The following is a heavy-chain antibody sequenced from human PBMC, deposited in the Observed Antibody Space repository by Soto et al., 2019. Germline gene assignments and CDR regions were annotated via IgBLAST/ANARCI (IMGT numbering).Heavy chain of an antibody. CDR2: ISGSGIST. J-gene: IGHJ4*02. Sequence: GGSMRLSCAAAEFTFRSYAMSWVRQAPGKGLEWVSAISGSGISTCYADSVKGRFTISRDNSKNTLYLQMNSLRAEDTAVYYCVKVPSPQAIFSPGNYWGQGTLVTVSS. D-gene: IGHD3-3*01. V-gene: IGHV3-23*01. CDR3: VKVPSPQAIFSPGNY. CDR1: EFTFRSYA.